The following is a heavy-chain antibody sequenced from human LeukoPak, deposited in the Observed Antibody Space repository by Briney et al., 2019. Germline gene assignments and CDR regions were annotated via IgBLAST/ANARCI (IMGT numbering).Heavy chain of an antibody. CDR1: GGSFSGYS. Sequence: SETLSLTCAVYGGSFSGYSWSWIRQPPGKGLQWIGEINHSGSTNYNPSLKSRVTISVDTSKNQFSLKVSSVTAADTAVYYCARAGVWFGATWFDPWGQGTLVTVSS. D-gene: IGHD3-10*01. CDR2: INHSGST. CDR3: ARAGVWFGATWFDP. J-gene: IGHJ5*02. V-gene: IGHV4-34*01.